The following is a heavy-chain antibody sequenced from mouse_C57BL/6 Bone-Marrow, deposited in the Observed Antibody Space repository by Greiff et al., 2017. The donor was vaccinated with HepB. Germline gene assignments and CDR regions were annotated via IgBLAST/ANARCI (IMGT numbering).Heavy chain of an antibody. CDR3: AKLITTVVAPDFDV. Sequence: VQLVESGPGLVQPSQSLSITCTVSGFSLTSYGVHWVRQSPGKGLEWLGVIWRGGSTDYNAAFMSRLSITKDNSKSQVFFKMNSLQADDTAIYYCAKLITTVVAPDFDVWGTGTTVTVSS. CDR1: GFSLTSYG. J-gene: IGHJ1*03. V-gene: IGHV2-5*01. D-gene: IGHD1-1*01. CDR2: IWRGGST.